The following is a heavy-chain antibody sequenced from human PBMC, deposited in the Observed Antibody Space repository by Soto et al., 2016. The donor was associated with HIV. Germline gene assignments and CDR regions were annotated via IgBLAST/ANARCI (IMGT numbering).Heavy chain of an antibody. J-gene: IGHJ6*03. Sequence: QVQLVQSGAEVKKPGASVKVSCKASGSTFSSYAISWVRQAPGQGLEWMGGIIPILGIANYPQKFQGRVTITADKSTSTAYMELSSLRSEDTAVYYCARDRAAAGTSYYYYMDVWGKGTTVTVSS. CDR3: ARDRAAAGTSYYYYMDV. CDR2: IIPILGIA. V-gene: IGHV1-69*10. D-gene: IGHD6-13*01. CDR1: GSTFSSYA.